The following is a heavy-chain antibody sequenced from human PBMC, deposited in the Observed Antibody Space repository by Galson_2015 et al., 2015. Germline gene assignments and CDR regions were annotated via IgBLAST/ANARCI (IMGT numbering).Heavy chain of an antibody. Sequence: CAISGDSVSSNSAAWNWIRQSPSRGLEWLGRTYYRSKWYNDYAVSVKSRITISPDTSKNQFSLQLNSVTPEDTAVYYCARARVDYYGSGSYYKGYYYYGMDVWGQGTTVTVSS. CDR3: ARARVDYYGSGSYYKGYYYYGMDV. V-gene: IGHV6-1*01. CDR1: GDSVSSNSAA. D-gene: IGHD3-10*01. CDR2: TYYRSKWYN. J-gene: IGHJ6*02.